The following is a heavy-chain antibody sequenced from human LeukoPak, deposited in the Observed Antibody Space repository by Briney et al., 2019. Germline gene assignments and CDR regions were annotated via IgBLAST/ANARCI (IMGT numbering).Heavy chain of an antibody. Sequence: GGSLRLSCAASGFTFSNAWMNWVRQAPGKGLEWVGRIKSKTDGGTTDYAAPVKGRFTISRDNAKNSLYLQMNNVRDEDTAVYYCARDSGVDAHIDYWGQGTLVTVSA. V-gene: IGHV3-15*07. CDR3: ARDSGVDAHIDY. J-gene: IGHJ4*02. CDR2: IKSKTDGGTT. CDR1: GFTFSNAW. D-gene: IGHD3-3*01.